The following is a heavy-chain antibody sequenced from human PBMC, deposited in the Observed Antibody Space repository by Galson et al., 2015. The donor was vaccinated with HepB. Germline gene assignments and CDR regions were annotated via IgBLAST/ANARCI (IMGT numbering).Heavy chain of an antibody. CDR2: ISWNSGSI. D-gene: IGHD5-12*01. J-gene: IGHJ4*02. CDR3: AKDRADSGYV. Sequence: SLRLSCAASGFTFDDYAMHWVRQAPGKGLEWVSGISWNSGSIGYADSVKGRFTISRDNAKNSLYLQMNSLRAEDTALYYCAKDRADSGYVWGQGTLVTVSS. CDR1: GFTFDDYA. V-gene: IGHV3-9*01.